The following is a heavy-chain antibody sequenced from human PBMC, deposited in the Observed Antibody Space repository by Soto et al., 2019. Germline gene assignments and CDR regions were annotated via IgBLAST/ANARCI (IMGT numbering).Heavy chain of an antibody. V-gene: IGHV4-59*12. Sequence: QVQLQESGPGLVKPSETLSLSCTVSGGSISSYYWSWIRQPPGKGMEWIGYVHHSWGSTYNPSLQGRVAMSLDTSKSTFSLELRSVTSTDTAVYYCAREGFGALRGLVDVWGQGTTVTVS. CDR3: AREGFGALRGLVDV. CDR1: GGSISSYY. CDR2: VHHSWGS. J-gene: IGHJ6*02. D-gene: IGHD3-10*01.